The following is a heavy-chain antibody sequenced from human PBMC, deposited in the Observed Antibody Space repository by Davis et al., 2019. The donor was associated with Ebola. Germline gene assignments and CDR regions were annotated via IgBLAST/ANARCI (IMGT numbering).Heavy chain of an antibody. J-gene: IGHJ4*02. CDR1: GYTFTSYG. Sequence: ASVKVSCKASGYTFTSYGISWVRQAPGQGLEWMGWISAYNGNTNYAQKLQGRVMITADKSTRIAYMELNSLTSEDTAVYYCARGPSVATAHYFDYWGQGTLVTVSS. CDR2: ISAYNGNT. CDR3: ARGPSVATAHYFDY. D-gene: IGHD2-21*02. V-gene: IGHV1-18*01.